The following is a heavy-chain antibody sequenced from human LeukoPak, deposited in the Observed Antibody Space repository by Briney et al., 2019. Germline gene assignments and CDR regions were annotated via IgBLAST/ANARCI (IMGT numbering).Heavy chain of an antibody. Sequence: ASVKVSCKASGYTFTSYGISWVRQAPGQGLEWMGWISAYNGNTNYAQKLQGRVTMTTDTSTRTAYMELRSLRSDDTAVYYCAREYGDYYYYYYMDVWGKGTTVTVSS. CDR1: GYTFTSYG. CDR3: AREYGDYYYYYYMDV. V-gene: IGHV1-18*01. J-gene: IGHJ6*03. CDR2: ISAYNGNT. D-gene: IGHD4-17*01.